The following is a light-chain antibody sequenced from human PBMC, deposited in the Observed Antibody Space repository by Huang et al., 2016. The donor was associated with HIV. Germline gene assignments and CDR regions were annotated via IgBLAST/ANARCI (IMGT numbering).Light chain of an antibody. Sequence: EIVMTQSPATLSVSPVGRATLSCRASQSVGSNVAWYQQKPGQATRLVIYAASNRASGVPARFRGSGSGTEFTLTISDLQSEDFVVYYCHQYSDWPITFGPGTKLDIK. CDR2: AAS. J-gene: IGKJ3*01. CDR1: QSVGSN. V-gene: IGKV3-15*01. CDR3: HQYSDWPIT.